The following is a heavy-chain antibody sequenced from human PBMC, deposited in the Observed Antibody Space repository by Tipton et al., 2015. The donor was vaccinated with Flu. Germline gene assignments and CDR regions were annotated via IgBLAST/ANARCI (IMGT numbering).Heavy chain of an antibody. D-gene: IGHD2-21*02. V-gene: IGHV3-30-3*01. J-gene: IGHJ6*02. CDR3: ARDREYCSGDCFPGSIYQYYGMDV. CDR2: ISYDGSNK. CDR1: GFTFNTYA. Sequence: SLRLSCAASGFTFNTYAMYWVRQAPGKGLEWVSVISYDGSNKFYAESVKGRFTISRDNSRNTLYLQMDSLRVEDTAVYNCARDREYCSGDCFPGSIYQYYGMDVWGQGTTVTVSS.